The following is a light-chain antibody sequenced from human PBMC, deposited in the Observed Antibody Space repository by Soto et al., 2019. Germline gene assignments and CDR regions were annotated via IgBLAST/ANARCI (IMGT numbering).Light chain of an antibody. CDR3: CSYTGSYTLV. CDR2: DVN. J-gene: IGLJ1*01. CDR1: SIDVGGYNY. Sequence: QSVRTHPRSVSGSPGQSVTISCTGTSIDVGGYNYVSWYQQHPGKAPKLMIYDVNKRPSGVPDRFSGSKSGNTASLTISGLQAEDEADYYCCSYTGSYTLVFGTRAKVSGL. V-gene: IGLV2-11*01.